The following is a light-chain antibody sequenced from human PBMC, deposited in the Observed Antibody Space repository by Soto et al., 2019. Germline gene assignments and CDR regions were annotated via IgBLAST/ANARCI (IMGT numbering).Light chain of an antibody. CDR2: KAS. Sequence: DIQMTQSPSTLSASVGDRVTITCRASQSIPSWLAWYQQKPGKGPELLIYKASSLESGVPSRFSGSGSGTEFTLTISSLQPDDFGTYYCLYYNSYSVTFGGGTKLEIQ. CDR1: QSIPSW. V-gene: IGKV1-5*03. J-gene: IGKJ4*01. CDR3: LYYNSYSVT.